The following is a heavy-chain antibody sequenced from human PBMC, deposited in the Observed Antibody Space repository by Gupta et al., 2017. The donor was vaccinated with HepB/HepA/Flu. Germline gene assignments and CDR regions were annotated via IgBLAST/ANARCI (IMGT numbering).Heavy chain of an antibody. CDR2: IYYSGST. Sequence: QVQLQESGPGLVKPSETLSLTCTVSGGSISSYYWSWIRQPPGKGLEWIGYIYYSGSTNYNPSLKSRVTISVDTSKNQFSLKLSSVTAADTAVYYCARGTPLVDLSIAAAGVDYWGQGTLVTVSS. CDR1: GGSISSYY. D-gene: IGHD6-13*01. V-gene: IGHV4-59*01. CDR3: ARGTPLVDLSIAAAGVDY. J-gene: IGHJ4*02.